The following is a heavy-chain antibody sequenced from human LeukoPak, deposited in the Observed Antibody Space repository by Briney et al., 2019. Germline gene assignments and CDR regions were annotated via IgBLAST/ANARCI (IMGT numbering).Heavy chain of an antibody. V-gene: IGHV1-2*02. J-gene: IGHJ4*02. D-gene: IGHD3-3*01. CDR3: ARVRVVRILEWLLSY. CDR2: INPNSGGT. Sequence: ASVKVSCKASGYTFTGYYMHWVRQAPGQGLEWMGWINPNSGGTNYAQKFQGRVTMTRDTSISTAYMELSRLRSDDTAVYYCARVRVVRILEWLLSYWGRGTLVTVSS. CDR1: GYTFTGYY.